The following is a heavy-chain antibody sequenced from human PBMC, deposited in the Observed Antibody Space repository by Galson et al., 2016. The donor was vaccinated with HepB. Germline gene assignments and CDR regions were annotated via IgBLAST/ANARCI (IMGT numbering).Heavy chain of an antibody. D-gene: IGHD6-19*01. Sequence: QSGAEVKRPGESLKISCTASGYDFTRYWIGWVRQMPGKGLEWMGLIHPLDSEIKHTPSSQDRMTMSVDKSITAAYLEWSSLKASDSGMYYCAKYSSGWTADYFFDPWGQGTLVIVSS. J-gene: IGHJ5*02. V-gene: IGHV5-51*01. CDR1: GYDFTRYW. CDR2: IHPLDSEI. CDR3: AKYSSGWTADYFFDP.